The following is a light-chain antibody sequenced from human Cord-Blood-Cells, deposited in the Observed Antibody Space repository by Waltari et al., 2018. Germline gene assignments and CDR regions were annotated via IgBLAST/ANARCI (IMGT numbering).Light chain of an antibody. CDR1: SLRSYY. CDR3: NARDSSGNHYV. V-gene: IGLV3-19*01. Sequence: SSELTQDPAVSVALGQTVRLTCQGDSLRSYYASWYQQKPGQAPVLFIYGKNNRPSGIPVRFSGSSSGNTASLTSTGAQAADEADYSCNARDSSGNHYVFGTGTKVSIL. CDR2: GKN. J-gene: IGLJ1*01.